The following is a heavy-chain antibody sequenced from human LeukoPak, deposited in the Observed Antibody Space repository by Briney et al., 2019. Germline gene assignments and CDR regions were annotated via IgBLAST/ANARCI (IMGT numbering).Heavy chain of an antibody. CDR3: AGYTPKTRWGY. D-gene: IGHD5-24*01. V-gene: IGHV4-39*01. Sequence: SETLSLTCTVSGGSISSSNYYWGWVRQPPGKGLEWIGSIYYSGSTYYNPSLKSRLTISVDASKNQFSLKLNSVTAADTAVYYCAGYTPKTRWGYWGQGILVTVSS. CDR1: GGSISSSNYY. J-gene: IGHJ4*02. CDR2: IYYSGST.